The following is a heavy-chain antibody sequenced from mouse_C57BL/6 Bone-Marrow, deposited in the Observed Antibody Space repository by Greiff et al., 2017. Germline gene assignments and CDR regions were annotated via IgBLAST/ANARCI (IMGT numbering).Heavy chain of an antibody. CDR1: GYTFTSYW. V-gene: IGHV1-64*01. J-gene: IGHJ1*03. CDR3: ARGTTVGYWYFDV. Sequence: QVQLQQPGAELAKPGASVKLSCKASGYTFTSYWMHWVKQRPGQGLEWIGMIHPNSGSTNYNEKFKSKATLTVDKSSSTAYMQLSSLTSEDSAVXYCARGTTVGYWYFDVWGTGTTVTVSS. CDR2: IHPNSGST. D-gene: IGHD1-1*01.